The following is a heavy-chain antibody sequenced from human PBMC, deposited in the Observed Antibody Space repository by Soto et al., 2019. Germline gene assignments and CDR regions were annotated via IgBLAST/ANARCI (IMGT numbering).Heavy chain of an antibody. CDR1: GFIVSSNN. D-gene: IGHD3-16*01. CDR3: ARYSGGGY. V-gene: IGHV3-53*01. CDR2: IFPDGGT. Sequence: GGSLRLSCAASGFIVSSNNMNWVRQAPGKGLEWVSVIFPDGGTYYADSVKGRFTISRDSSNNMLFLQMISLRAEDTAVYYCARYSGGGYWGQGTQVTVS. J-gene: IGHJ4*02.